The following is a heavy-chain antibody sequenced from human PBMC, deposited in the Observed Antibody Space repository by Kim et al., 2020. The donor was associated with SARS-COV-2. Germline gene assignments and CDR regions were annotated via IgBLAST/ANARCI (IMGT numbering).Heavy chain of an antibody. CDR2: ISGSSSYI. CDR3: ARVGAGATTLMYYFDY. Sequence: GGSLRLSCAASGFTFSSYSMNWVRQAPGKGLEWVSSISGSSSYIYYADSVKGRFTISRDNAKNSLYLQMNSLRAEDTAVYYCARVGAGATTLMYYFDYWGQGSMVTVAS. CDR1: GFTFSSYS. D-gene: IGHD1-26*01. J-gene: IGHJ4*02. V-gene: IGHV3-21*01.